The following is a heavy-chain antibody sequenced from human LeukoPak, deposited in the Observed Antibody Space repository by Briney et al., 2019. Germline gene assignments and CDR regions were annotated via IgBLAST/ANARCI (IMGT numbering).Heavy chain of an antibody. CDR2: INAGNGNT. CDR3: ARDKNHYDTRGDF. D-gene: IGHD3-22*01. CDR1: GYTFTSYA. Sequence: ASVKVSCKASGYTFTSYAMHWVRQAPGQRLEWMGWINAGNGNTKYSQKFQGRVTITRDTSASTAYMELSSLRSEDTAVYYCARDKNHYDTRGDFWGQGTLVTVSS. J-gene: IGHJ4*02. V-gene: IGHV1-3*01.